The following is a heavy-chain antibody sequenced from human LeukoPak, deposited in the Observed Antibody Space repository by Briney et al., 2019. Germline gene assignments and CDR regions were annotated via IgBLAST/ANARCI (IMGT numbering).Heavy chain of an antibody. CDR1: GFSFGNYS. CDR3: ARDGVVVTYYFEY. J-gene: IGHJ4*02. CDR2: ISSSSSTI. Sequence: PGGSLRLSCAASGFSFGNYSMNWVRQAPGTGLEWISYISSSSSTIYYADSVEGRFTISRDNAKNSLYLQMNSLRDDDTAIYYCARDGVVVTYYFEYWGQGTMVTVSA. V-gene: IGHV3-48*02. D-gene: IGHD3-22*01.